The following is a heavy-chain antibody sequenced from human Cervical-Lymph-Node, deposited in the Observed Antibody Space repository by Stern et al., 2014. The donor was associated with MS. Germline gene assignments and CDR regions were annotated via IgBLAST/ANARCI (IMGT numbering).Heavy chain of an antibody. CDR1: GYNLTTFA. CDR3: ATWGAGSSPPLFY. CDR2: INTKTGNP. Sequence: QVQLVQSGSELKKPGASVKVSCKASGYNLTTFAINWVRQAPGQGLEWMGWINTKTGNPTFAQGFTGRFVFSVDASINTAYLQSISLKAEDSAVYYCATWGAGSSPPLFYWGQGTLVTVSS. V-gene: IGHV7-4-1*02. J-gene: IGHJ4*02. D-gene: IGHD6-6*01.